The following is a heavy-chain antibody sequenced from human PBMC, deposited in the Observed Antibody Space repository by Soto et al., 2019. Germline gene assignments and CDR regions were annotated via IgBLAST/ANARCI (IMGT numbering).Heavy chain of an antibody. J-gene: IGHJ1*01. CDR3: ATKSGVVAATPMTEFFQH. CDR2: IIPIFGTA. D-gene: IGHD2-15*01. Sequence: SVKVSCKASGGTFSSYAISWVRQAPGQGLEWMGGIIPIFGTANYAQKFQGRVTITADKSTSTAYMELSSLRSEDTAVYYCATKSGVVAATPMTEFFQHWGQGTLVTVSS. V-gene: IGHV1-69*06. CDR1: GGTFSSYA.